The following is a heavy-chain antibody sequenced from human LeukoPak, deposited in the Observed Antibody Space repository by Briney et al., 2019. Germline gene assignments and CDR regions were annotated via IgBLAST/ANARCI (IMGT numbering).Heavy chain of an antibody. CDR3: ATHPRAGSGSYYNDYYYYGMDV. J-gene: IGHJ6*02. D-gene: IGHD3-10*01. V-gene: IGHV3-53*04. Sequence: GGSLRLSCAASGFTVSSNYMSWVRQAPGKGLEWVSVIYSGGSTYYADSVKGRFTISRHNSKNTLYLQMNSPRAEDTAVYYCATHPRAGSGSYYNDYYYYGMDVWGQGTTVTVSS. CDR2: IYSGGST. CDR1: GFTVSSNY.